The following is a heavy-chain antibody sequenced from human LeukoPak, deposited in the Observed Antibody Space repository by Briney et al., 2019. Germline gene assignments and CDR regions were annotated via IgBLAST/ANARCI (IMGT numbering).Heavy chain of an antibody. CDR2: IYYSGST. CDR1: GGSISSYY. CDR3: ARGDCSGGSCHDYYYYYGMDV. J-gene: IGHJ6*02. Sequence: PSETLSLTCTVSGGSISSYYWSWIRQPPGKGLEWIGYIYYSGSTNYNPSLKSRVTISVDTSKNQFSLKLSSVTAADTAVYYCARGDCSGGSCHDYYYYYGMDVWGQGTTVTVSS. V-gene: IGHV4-59*12. D-gene: IGHD2-15*01.